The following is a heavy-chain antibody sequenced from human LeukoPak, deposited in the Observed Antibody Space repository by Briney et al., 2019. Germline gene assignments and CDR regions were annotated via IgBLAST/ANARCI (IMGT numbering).Heavy chain of an antibody. CDR3: ARETVTGCSGGSCYSGGYFDL. CDR1: GGSISSYY. CDR2: IYYSGST. Sequence: SETLSLTCTVSGGSISSYYWSWIRQPPGKGLEWIGYIYYSGSTNYNPSLKSRVTISVDTSKNQFSLKLSSVTAADTAVYYCARETVTGCSGGSCYSGGYFDLWGRGTLVTVSS. V-gene: IGHV4-59*12. D-gene: IGHD2-15*01. J-gene: IGHJ2*01.